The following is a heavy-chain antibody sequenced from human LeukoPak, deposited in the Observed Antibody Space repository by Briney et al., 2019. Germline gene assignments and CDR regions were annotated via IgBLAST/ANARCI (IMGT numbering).Heavy chain of an antibody. CDR2: IIPILGIA. D-gene: IGHD3-3*01. Sequence: ASMKVSCKASGGTFSSYTIRWVRQAPGQGLEWMGRIIPILGIANYAQKFQGRVTITADKSTSTAYMELSSLRSEDTAVYYCAREEGSYDFLDYWGQGTLVTVSP. J-gene: IGHJ4*02. V-gene: IGHV1-69*02. CDR1: GGTFSSYT. CDR3: AREEGSYDFLDY.